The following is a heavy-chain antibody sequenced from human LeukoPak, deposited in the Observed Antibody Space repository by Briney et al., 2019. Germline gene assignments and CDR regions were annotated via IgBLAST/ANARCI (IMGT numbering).Heavy chain of an antibody. J-gene: IGHJ6*02. CDR1: GGSISSGSYY. V-gene: IGHV4-61*02. CDR3: ARGLYDFWSGFIYYAMDV. D-gene: IGHD3-3*01. CDR2: IYTSGST. Sequence: SETLSLTCTVSGGSISSGSYYWSWIRQPAGKGLEWIGRIYTSGSTNYNPSLKSRVTISVDTSKNQFSLKLSSVTAADTAVYYCARGLYDFWSGFIYYAMDVWGQGTTVTVSS.